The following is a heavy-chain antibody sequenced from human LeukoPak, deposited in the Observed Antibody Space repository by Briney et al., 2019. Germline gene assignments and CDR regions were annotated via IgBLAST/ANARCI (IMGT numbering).Heavy chain of an antibody. D-gene: IGHD4-23*01. CDR2: IIPIFGTA. CDR3: ARDYGGSSPFDY. CDR1: GGTFSSYA. V-gene: IGHV1-69*13. J-gene: IGHJ4*02. Sequence: SVKVSCKASGGTFSSYAISWVRQAPGQGLEWMGGIIPIFGTANYAQKFQGRVTITADESTSTAYMELSSLRSEDTAVYYCARDYGGSSPFDYWGQGTLVTVSS.